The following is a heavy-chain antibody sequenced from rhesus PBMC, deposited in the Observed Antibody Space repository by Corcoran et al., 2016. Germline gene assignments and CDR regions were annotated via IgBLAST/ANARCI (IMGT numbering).Heavy chain of an antibody. CDR2: IRSGWST. J-gene: IGHJ4*01. CDR1: GGSISSNY. Sequence: QVQLQQWGEGLVKPSETLSLTCAVYGGSISSNYWSWIRQPPGKGLEWIGRIRSGWSTNYNPSLKSRVTISIDTSRNQFSLKLSSVTAADTAVYYCARDQVDFWTGYYHDYWGQGVLVTVSS. D-gene: IGHD3-3*01. V-gene: IGHV4-160*01. CDR3: ARDQVDFWTGYYHDY.